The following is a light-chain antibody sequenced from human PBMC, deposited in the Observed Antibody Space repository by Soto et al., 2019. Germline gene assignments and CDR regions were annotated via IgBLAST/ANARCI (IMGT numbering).Light chain of an antibody. CDR2: DAS. J-gene: IGKJ1*01. V-gene: IGKV1-5*01. CDR3: QQYKTFPRT. Sequence: DIQMTQSPSTLSASVGDRVTITCRASETISSWLAWYQQKSGKAPKLLIYDASSLESGVPSRFSGSGSGTKFTLTIASLQPDDFATYYCQQYKTFPRTFGPGTKVDI. CDR1: ETISSW.